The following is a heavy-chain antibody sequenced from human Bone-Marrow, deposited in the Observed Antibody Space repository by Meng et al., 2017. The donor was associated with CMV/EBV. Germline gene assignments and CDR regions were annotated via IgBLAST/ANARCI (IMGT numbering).Heavy chain of an antibody. CDR2: KNPNSGNT. CDR3: ARIPGSSWLSFRVEYYYYGMDV. D-gene: IGHD6-13*01. V-gene: IGHV1-8*03. Sequence: ASVKVSCKASGYTFTSYDINWVRQATGQGLEWMGWKNPNSGNTGYAQKFQGRVTITTNTSISTAYMELSSLRSEDTAVYYCARIPGSSWLSFRVEYYYYGMDVWGQGTTVTVSS. CDR1: GYTFTSYD. J-gene: IGHJ6*02.